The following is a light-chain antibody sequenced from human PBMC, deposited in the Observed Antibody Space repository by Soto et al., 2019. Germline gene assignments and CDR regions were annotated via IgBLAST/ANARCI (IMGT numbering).Light chain of an antibody. Sequence: DIQLTQSPSFLSASVGDRVTISCRASQGISDYLAWYQQKPGKAPKLPIYGASTLQSGVPSRFSGSASGTEFTLTISSLQPEDFATYFCQQFNASPLTFGGGTKREIK. CDR2: GAS. J-gene: IGKJ4*01. CDR1: QGISDY. CDR3: QQFNASPLT. V-gene: IGKV1-9*01.